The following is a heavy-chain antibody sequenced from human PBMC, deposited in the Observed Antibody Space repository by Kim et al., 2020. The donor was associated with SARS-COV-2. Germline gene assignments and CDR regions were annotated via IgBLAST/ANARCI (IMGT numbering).Heavy chain of an antibody. Sequence: YADSVKGRFTISRDNAKNSLYLKMNSLRAEDTAVYYCARLILAQRGYFDLWGRGTLVTVSS. J-gene: IGHJ2*01. D-gene: IGHD3-3*01. CDR3: ARLILAQRGYFDL. V-gene: IGHV3-21*01.